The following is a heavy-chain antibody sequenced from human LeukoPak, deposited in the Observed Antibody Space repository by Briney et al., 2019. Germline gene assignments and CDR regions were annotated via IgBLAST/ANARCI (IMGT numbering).Heavy chain of an antibody. D-gene: IGHD2-15*01. J-gene: IGHJ4*02. CDR3: ARDSSLYCSDNTCYWGLDY. V-gene: IGHV3-7*01. Sequence: GGSLRLSCVASGFTFNSYWMSWVRQAPGKGLEWLAGIKGDGSDKRYVDSAKGRFTISRDNAEKSLYLQMNSLRAEDTAVYYCARDSSLYCSDNTCYWGLDYWGQGTLVTVSS. CDR1: GFTFNSYW. CDR2: IKGDGSDK.